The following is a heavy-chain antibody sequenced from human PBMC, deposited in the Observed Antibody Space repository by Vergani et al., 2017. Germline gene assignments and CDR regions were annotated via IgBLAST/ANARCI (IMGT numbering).Heavy chain of an antibody. D-gene: IGHD5-18*01. CDR2: IKSKTDGGTT. CDR3: ARVSDYSYVDY. Sequence: EVQLVESGGGLVKPGGSLRLSCAASGFTFSNAWMSWVRQAPGKGLEWVGRIKSKTDGGTTDYAAPVKGRFTISRDDSKNTLYLQMNSLRAEDTAVYYCARVSDYSYVDYWGQGTLVTVSS. J-gene: IGHJ4*02. V-gene: IGHV3-15*01. CDR1: GFTFSNAW.